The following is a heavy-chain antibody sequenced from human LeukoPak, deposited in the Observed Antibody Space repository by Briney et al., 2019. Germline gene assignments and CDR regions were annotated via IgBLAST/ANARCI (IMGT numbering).Heavy chain of an antibody. Sequence: SETLSLTCTVSGGSISSYYWSWIRQPPGKGLEWIGYIYYSGSTNYNPSLKSRVTISVDTSKNQFSQKLSSVTAADTAVYYCARVLDGYKYYFDYWGQGTLVTVSS. CDR1: GGSISSYY. J-gene: IGHJ4*02. CDR2: IYYSGST. D-gene: IGHD5-24*01. V-gene: IGHV4-59*01. CDR3: ARVLDGYKYYFDY.